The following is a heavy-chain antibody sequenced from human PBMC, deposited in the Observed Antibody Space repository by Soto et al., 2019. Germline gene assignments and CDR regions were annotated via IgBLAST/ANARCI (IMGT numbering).Heavy chain of an antibody. CDR1: GYSISSSNW. D-gene: IGHD1-1*01. CDR2: IYYSGST. Sequence: SETLSLTCAVSGYSISSSNWWGWIRQPPGKGLEWIGYIYYSGSTKYSPSLESRVTMSVDTSKNQFSLKLSSVTAADTAVYFCARHLRRDGYNYYFDFWGQGTLVTVSS. CDR3: ARHLRRDGYNYYFDF. V-gene: IGHV4-28*01. J-gene: IGHJ4*02.